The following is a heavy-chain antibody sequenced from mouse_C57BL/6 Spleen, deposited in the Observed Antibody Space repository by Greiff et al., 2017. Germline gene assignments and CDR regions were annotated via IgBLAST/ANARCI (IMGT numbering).Heavy chain of an antibody. J-gene: IGHJ4*01. V-gene: IGHV1-37*01. D-gene: IGHD1-1*01. CDR3: AIFYYGSSYAMDY. CDR1: GYSFTGYF. CDR2: INPYNGDT. Sequence: VHVKQSGPELVKPGASVKISCKASGYSFTGYFMNWVKQSHGKSLEWIGRINPYNGDTFYNQKFKVKATLTVDKSSSTAHMELLSLTSEDFAVYYCAIFYYGSSYAMDYWGQGTSVTVSS.